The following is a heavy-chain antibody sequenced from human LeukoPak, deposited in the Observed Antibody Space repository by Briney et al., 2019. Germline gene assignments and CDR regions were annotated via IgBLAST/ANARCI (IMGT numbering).Heavy chain of an antibody. CDR2: ISSSSSYI. CDR3: AREGTAMASWGVDY. D-gene: IGHD5-18*01. CDR1: GFTFGSYS. J-gene: IGHJ4*02. Sequence: PGGSLRLSCAASGFTFGSYSMNWVRQAPGKGLEWVSSISSSSSYIYYADSVKGRFTISRDNAKNSLYLQMNSLRSEDTAVYYCAREGTAMASWGVDYWGQGTLVTVSS. V-gene: IGHV3-21*04.